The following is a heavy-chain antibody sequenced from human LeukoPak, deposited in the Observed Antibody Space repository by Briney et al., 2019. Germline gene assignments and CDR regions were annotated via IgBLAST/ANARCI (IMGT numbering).Heavy chain of an antibody. J-gene: IGHJ4*02. CDR1: GFTFSSYS. CDR3: ARLGYDSDY. V-gene: IGHV3-48*02. D-gene: IGHD2-2*03. CDR2: ISSSSNTI. Sequence: GGSLRLSCAASGFTFSSYSMNWVRQAPGKGLEWVSYISSSSNTIYYADSVKGRFTISRDNARNSLYLQINSLRDDDTAVYYCARLGYDSDYWGQGTLVTVSS.